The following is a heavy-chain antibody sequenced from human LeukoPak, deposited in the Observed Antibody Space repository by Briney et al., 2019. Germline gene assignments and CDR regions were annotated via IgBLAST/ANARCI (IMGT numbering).Heavy chain of an antibody. CDR2: ISGSGGST. D-gene: IGHD5-18*01. J-gene: IGHJ6*03. Sequence: GGSLRLSCAASGFTFSSYAMSWVRQAPGKGLEWVSAISGSGGSTYYADSVKGRFTISRDNSKNTLYLQMNSLRAEDTAVYYCAKGYSYGYYYYIDVWGKGTTVTVSS. CDR1: GFTFSSYA. V-gene: IGHV3-23*01. CDR3: AKGYSYGYYYYIDV.